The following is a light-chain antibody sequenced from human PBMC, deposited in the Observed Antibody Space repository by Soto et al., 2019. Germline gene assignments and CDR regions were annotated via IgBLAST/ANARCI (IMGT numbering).Light chain of an antibody. V-gene: IGLV2-14*01. J-gene: IGLJ1*01. CDR2: DVS. CDR3: SSYTSSSTLPYA. CDR1: SSDVGGYNY. Sequence: QSVLTQPASVSGSPGQSITISCTGTSSDVGGYNYVSWYQQHPGKAPKLMIYDVSNRPSRVSNRFSGSKSGNTASLTISGLQAEDEADYYCSSYTSSSTLPYAFGTGTKVTVL.